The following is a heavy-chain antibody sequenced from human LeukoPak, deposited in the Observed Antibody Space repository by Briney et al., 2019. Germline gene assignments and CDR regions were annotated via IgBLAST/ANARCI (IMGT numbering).Heavy chain of an antibody. CDR2: IRSKANSYAT. D-gene: IGHD1-26*01. Sequence: GGSLKLSCAASGFTFSGSAMHWVRQASGKGLEWVGRIRSKANSYATAYAASVKGRFTISRDDSKNTAYLQMNSLKTEDTAVYYCTPQYSGSYQRLDPWGQGTLVTVSS. CDR1: GFTFSGSA. J-gene: IGHJ5*02. CDR3: TPQYSGSYQRLDP. V-gene: IGHV3-73*01.